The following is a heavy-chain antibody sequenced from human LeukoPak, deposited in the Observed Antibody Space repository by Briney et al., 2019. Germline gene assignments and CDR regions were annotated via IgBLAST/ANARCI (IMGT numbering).Heavy chain of an antibody. CDR1: GGSFSGYY. CDR3: ARTKQQLVPWFDP. J-gene: IGHJ5*02. Sequence: SETLSLTCAVYGGSFSGYYWSWIRQPPGKGLEWIGEINHSGSTNYNPSLKSRVTISVDTSKNQFSLKLSSVTAADTAVYYCARTKQQLVPWFDPWGQGTLVTVSS. V-gene: IGHV4-34*01. D-gene: IGHD6-13*01. CDR2: INHSGST.